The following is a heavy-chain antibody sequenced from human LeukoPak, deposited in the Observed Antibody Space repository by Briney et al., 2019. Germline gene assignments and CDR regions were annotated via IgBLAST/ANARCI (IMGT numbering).Heavy chain of an antibody. D-gene: IGHD1-26*01. V-gene: IGHV3-23*01. CDR2: IDSGGGST. J-gene: IGHJ4*02. Sequence: PGGSLRLSCVASGFTFSSYAMSWVRQAPGKGLEWVATIDSGGGSTHYADSVKGRFTISRDSSKNTLYLQMNSPRAEDTAVYYCARDVGPIHFDYWGQGTLVTVSS. CDR1: GFTFSSYA. CDR3: ARDVGPIHFDY.